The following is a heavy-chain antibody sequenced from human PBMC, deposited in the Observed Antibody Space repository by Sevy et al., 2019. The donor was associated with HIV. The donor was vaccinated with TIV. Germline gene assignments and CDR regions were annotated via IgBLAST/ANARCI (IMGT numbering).Heavy chain of an antibody. J-gene: IGHJ4*02. D-gene: IGHD1-7*01. V-gene: IGHV3-7*01. CDR2: IKQDAGQK. Sequence: GGSLRLSCAASGFTFSKYWMGWVRQAPGKGLEWVANIKQDAGQKYYVDSVKGRFTISRDNAKNSQYLQMNSLRAEDTALYFCARDDGNYYFHYWGQGTLVTVSS. CDR3: ARDDGNYYFHY. CDR1: GFTFSKYW.